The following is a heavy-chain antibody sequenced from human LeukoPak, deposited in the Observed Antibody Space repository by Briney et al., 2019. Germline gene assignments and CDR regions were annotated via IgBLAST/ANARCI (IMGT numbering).Heavy chain of an antibody. CDR1: GGSFSGYY. D-gene: IGHD6-19*01. CDR2: INHSGNT. J-gene: IGHJ6*03. Sequence: PSETLSLTCAVYGGSFSGYYWNWIRQPPGKGREWIGGINHSGNTNYNPSLKSRVTMSVDTSKNQFSLKLSSVTAADTAVYYCARDKRVAVAGTYIYYYYMDVWGNGTTVTISS. V-gene: IGHV4-34*01. CDR3: ARDKRVAVAGTYIYYYYMDV.